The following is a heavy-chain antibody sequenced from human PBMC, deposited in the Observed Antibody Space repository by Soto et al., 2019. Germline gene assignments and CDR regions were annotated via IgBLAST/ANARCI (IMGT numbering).Heavy chain of an antibody. CDR1: VGSISSSSYY. Sequence: SETLSLTCTVSVGSISSSSYYWCWIRQPPGKGLEWIGSIYYSGSTYYNPSLKSRVTISVDTSKNQFSLKLSSVTAADTAVYYCARQGGSVVAEERHFDYWGQATLVTVSS. D-gene: IGHD2-15*01. J-gene: IGHJ4*02. CDR3: ARQGGSVVAEERHFDY. V-gene: IGHV4-39*01. CDR2: IYYSGST.